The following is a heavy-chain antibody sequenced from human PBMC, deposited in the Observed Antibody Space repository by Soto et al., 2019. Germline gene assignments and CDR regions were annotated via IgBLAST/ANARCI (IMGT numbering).Heavy chain of an antibody. CDR1: GFTFSSYG. J-gene: IGHJ4*02. CDR3: SKPPFGVSPLFDY. CDR2: ISYDGSNK. D-gene: IGHD3-3*01. V-gene: IGHV3-30*18. Sequence: GGSLRLSCAASGFTFSSYGMHWVRQAPGKGLEWVAVISYDGSNKYYADSVKGRFTISRDNSKNTPYLQMSSLRAEDTAVYYWSKPPFGVSPLFDYWGQGTVVTVSS.